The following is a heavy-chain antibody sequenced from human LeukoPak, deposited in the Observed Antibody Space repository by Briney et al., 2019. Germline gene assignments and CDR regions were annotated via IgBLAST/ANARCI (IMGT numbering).Heavy chain of an antibody. V-gene: IGHV3-15*01. CDR2: IKSKTDGGTT. CDR3: TTDGYYDFWSGYQAPFDY. Sequence: GGSLRLSCAASGFTFSNAWMSWVRQAPGKGLEWVGRIKSKTDGGTTDYAAPVKGRFTISRDDSKNTLYPQMNSLKTEDTAVYYCTTDGYYDFWSGYQAPFDYWGQGTLVTVSS. CDR1: GFTFSNAW. J-gene: IGHJ4*02. D-gene: IGHD3-3*01.